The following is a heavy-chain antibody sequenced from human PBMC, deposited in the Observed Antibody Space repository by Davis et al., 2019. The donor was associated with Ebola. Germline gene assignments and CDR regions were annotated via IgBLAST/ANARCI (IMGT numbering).Heavy chain of an antibody. J-gene: IGHJ4*02. D-gene: IGHD2-2*01. Sequence: GESLKISCAASGFIFSSYWMSWVRQAPGKGLEWVANIKQDGSEEYYVDSVKGRFTISRDNAKNSLYLQMNSLRVDDTAVYYCARAGDCSSVRCYVEELVNDYWGQGTLVTVSS. V-gene: IGHV3-7*01. CDR1: GFIFSSYW. CDR2: IKQDGSEE. CDR3: ARAGDCSSVRCYVEELVNDY.